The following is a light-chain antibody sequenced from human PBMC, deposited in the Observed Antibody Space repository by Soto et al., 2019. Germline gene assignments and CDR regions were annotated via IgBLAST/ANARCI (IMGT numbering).Light chain of an antibody. CDR3: CSHAATYWV. J-gene: IGLJ3*02. Sequence: QSALTQPASVSGSPGQSITISCTGTSSDIGSYSLVSWCQQHPGKAPKLMIYEGTKRPSGVSNRSSGSKSGNTASLTISGLQAEDEADYYCCSHAATYWVFGGGTKLTVL. CDR2: EGT. V-gene: IGLV2-23*01. CDR1: SSDIGSYSL.